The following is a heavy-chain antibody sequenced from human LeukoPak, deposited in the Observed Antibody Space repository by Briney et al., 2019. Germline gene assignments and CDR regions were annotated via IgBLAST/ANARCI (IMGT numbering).Heavy chain of an antibody. CDR2: IDGSGGRP. V-gene: IGHV3-23*01. CDR3: ARGKDHDFWNPFDH. Sequence: PGGSLRLSCAASGFTLSTYAMNWVRQAPGKGLEWVSGIDGSGGRPPSADSVKGRFTISRDISKNTLYLQMDSLRAEDTAAYYCARGKDHDFWNPFDHWGQGTLVTVSS. CDR1: GFTLSTYA. D-gene: IGHD3-3*01. J-gene: IGHJ4*02.